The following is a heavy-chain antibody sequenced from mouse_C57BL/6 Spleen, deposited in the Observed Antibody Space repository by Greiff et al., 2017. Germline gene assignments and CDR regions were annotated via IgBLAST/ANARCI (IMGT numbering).Heavy chain of an antibody. CDR2: ISYDGSN. CDR3: ARGGWLLPYYAMDY. Sequence: EVQLQESGPGLVKPSQSLSLTCSVTGYSITSGYYWNWIRQFPGNKLEWMGYISYDGSNNYNPSLKNRISITRDTSKNQFFLKLNSVTTEDTATYYCARGGWLLPYYAMDYWGQGTSVTVSS. D-gene: IGHD2-3*01. J-gene: IGHJ4*01. CDR1: GYSITSGYY. V-gene: IGHV3-6*01.